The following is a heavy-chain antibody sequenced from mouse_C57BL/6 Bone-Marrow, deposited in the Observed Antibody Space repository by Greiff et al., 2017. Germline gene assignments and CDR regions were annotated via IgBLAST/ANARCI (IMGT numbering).Heavy chain of an antibody. CDR1: GYTFTSYG. CDR2: IYIGNGYT. V-gene: IGHV1-58*01. Sequence: EVKLVESGAELVRPGSSVKMSCKTSGYTFTSYGINWVKQRPGQGLEWIGYIYIGNGYTEYNEKFKGKATLTSDTSSSTAYMQLSSLTSEDSAIYLCARSMGSYYDYAMDYWGKGTSVTVSS. D-gene: IGHD2-10*01. J-gene: IGHJ4*01. CDR3: ARSMGSYYDYAMDY.